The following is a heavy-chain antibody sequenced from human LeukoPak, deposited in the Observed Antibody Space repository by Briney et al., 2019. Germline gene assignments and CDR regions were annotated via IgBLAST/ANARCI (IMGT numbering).Heavy chain of an antibody. CDR2: ISFNGKNT. D-gene: IGHD5-12*01. V-gene: IGHV3-23*01. CDR3: ARDIELST. J-gene: IGHJ3*01. CDR1: GFNLADSA. Sequence: PGGSLRLSCAASGFNLADSAMSWVRQTPRKGLEWVSLISFNGKNTYYGDSVKGRFTISRDNSKDTVYLQMNSLRAEDTAIFYCARDIELSTWGPGTMVTVSS.